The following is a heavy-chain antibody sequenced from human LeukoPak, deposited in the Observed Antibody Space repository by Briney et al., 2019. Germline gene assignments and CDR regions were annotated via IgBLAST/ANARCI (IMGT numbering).Heavy chain of an antibody. J-gene: IGHJ4*02. D-gene: IGHD6-13*01. CDR1: GFTFSNYW. CDR2: INRDGSFT. CDR3: ARVGSIAAAGTPDC. V-gene: IGHV3-74*01. Sequence: GGSLRLSCAASGFTFSNYWTNWVRQAPGKGLVWVSRINRDGSFTTYADSVKGRFTISRDNAKNSLYLQMNSLRAEDTAVYYCARVGSIAAAGTPDCWGQGALVTVSS.